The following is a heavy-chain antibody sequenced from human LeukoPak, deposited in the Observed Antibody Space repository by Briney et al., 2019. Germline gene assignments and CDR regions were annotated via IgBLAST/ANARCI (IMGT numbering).Heavy chain of an antibody. CDR2: ISSSGSTI. D-gene: IGHD3-3*01. J-gene: IGHJ4*02. Sequence: GGSLRLSCAASGFTFDDYGMSWVRQAPGKGLEWVSYISSSGSTIYYADSVKGRFTISRDNSKNTLYLQMNSLRAEDTAVYYCAKRYYDFWSGSYLDYWGQGTLVTVSS. CDR1: GFTFDDYG. V-gene: IGHV3-48*01. CDR3: AKRYYDFWSGSYLDY.